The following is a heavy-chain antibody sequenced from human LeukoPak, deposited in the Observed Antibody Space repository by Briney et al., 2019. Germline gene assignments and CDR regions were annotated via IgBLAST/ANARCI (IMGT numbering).Heavy chain of an antibody. J-gene: IGHJ4*02. CDR2: IYYTGST. Sequence: SETLSLTCTVSGGSISSSSWSWIRQPPGKGLECIGYIYYTGSTNYSPSLKSRVTISVDTSKNQFSLRLSSVTAADTAVYYCARGPHSAGDWDYWGQGTLVTVSS. CDR1: GGSISSSS. D-gene: IGHD2-21*02. CDR3: ARGPHSAGDWDY. V-gene: IGHV4-59*01.